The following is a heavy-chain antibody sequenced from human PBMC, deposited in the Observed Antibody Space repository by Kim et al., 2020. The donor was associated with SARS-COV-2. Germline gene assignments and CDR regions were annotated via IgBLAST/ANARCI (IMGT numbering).Heavy chain of an antibody. D-gene: IGHD3-22*01. CDR3: ARAAGYYYGLPGWYFDL. V-gene: IGHV3-13*01. J-gene: IGHJ2*01. CDR1: GFTFSSYD. Sequence: GGSLRLSCAASGFTFSSYDMHWVRQATGKGLEWVSAIGTAGDTYYPGSVKGRFTISRENAKNSLYLQMNSLRAGDTAVYYCARAAGYYYGLPGWYFDLWGRGTLVTVSS. CDR2: IGTAGDT.